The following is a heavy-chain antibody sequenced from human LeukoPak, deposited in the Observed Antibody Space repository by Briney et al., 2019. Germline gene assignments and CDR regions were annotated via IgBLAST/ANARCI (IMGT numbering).Heavy chain of an antibody. D-gene: IGHD6-19*01. J-gene: IGHJ4*02. CDR3: ARALGGGYSSGWYYFDY. CDR2: IYHSGST. CDR1: GYSISSGYY. V-gene: IGHV4-38-2*01. Sequence: SETLSLTCAVSGYSISSGYYWGWIRQPPGKGVEWIGSIYHSGSTYYNPSLKSRVTISVDTSKNQFSLKLSSVTAADTAVYYCARALGGGYSSGWYYFDYWGQGTLVTVSS.